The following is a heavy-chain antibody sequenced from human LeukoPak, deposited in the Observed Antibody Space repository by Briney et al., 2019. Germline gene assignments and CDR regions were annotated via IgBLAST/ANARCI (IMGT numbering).Heavy chain of an antibody. CDR2: INWNGGST. J-gene: IGHJ3*02. V-gene: IGHV3-20*04. CDR1: GFTFNSYG. CDR3: ARGSSGWYGHAFDI. Sequence: GGTLRLSCAASGFTFNSYGMSWVRQAPGKGLEWVSGINWNGGSTGYADSVKGRFTISRDNAKNSLYLQMNSLRAEDTALYYCARGSSGWYGHAFDIWGQGTVVTVSS. D-gene: IGHD6-19*01.